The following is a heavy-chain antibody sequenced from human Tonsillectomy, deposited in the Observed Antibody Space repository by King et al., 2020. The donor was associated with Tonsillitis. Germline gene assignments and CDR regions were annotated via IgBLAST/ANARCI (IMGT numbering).Heavy chain of an antibody. V-gene: IGHV5-51*01. CDR2: IYPGDSDT. Sequence: QLVQSGAEVKKPGESLKISCKGSGYSFTTYWIGWVRQMPGKGLEWMGIIYPGDSDTRYSPSFQGQVTMSADKSISTAFLQWSSLKASDTAMYYCATIRYFGWLSGHCFDYWGQGTLVTVSS. CDR3: ATIRYFGWLSGHCFDY. J-gene: IGHJ4*02. D-gene: IGHD3-9*01. CDR1: GYSFTTYW.